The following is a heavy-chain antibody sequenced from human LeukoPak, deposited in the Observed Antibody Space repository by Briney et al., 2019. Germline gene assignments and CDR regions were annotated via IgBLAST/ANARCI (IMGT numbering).Heavy chain of an antibody. CDR2: ISYDGSNK. J-gene: IGHJ4*02. CDR3: AKDSRGDDY. V-gene: IGHV3-30*18. D-gene: IGHD2/OR15-2a*01. Sequence: GGSLRLSCAASGFTFSSYAMSWVRQAPGKGLEWVAVISYDGSNKYYADSVKGRFTISRDNSKNTLYLQMNSLRAEDTAVYYCAKDSRGDDYWGQGTLVTVSS. CDR1: GFTFSSYA.